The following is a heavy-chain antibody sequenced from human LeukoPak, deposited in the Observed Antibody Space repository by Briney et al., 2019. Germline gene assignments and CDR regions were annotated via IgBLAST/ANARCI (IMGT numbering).Heavy chain of an antibody. J-gene: IGHJ6*02. CDR2: ISAYNGNT. Sequence: ASVKVSCKASGYTFTSYGISWVRQAPGQGLEWMGWISAYNGNTNYAQKLQGRVTMTTDTSTSTAYMELRSLRSGDPAVYYCARIAAAGLSKFSSYYYYGMDVWGQGTTVTVSS. D-gene: IGHD6-13*01. V-gene: IGHV1-18*01. CDR1: GYTFTSYG. CDR3: ARIAAAGLSKFSSYYYYGMDV.